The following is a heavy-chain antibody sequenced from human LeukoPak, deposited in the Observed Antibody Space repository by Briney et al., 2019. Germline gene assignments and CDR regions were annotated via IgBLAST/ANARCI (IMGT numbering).Heavy chain of an antibody. CDR1: GYTFTSYY. CDR3: ARDTLPYYYDSSGYYSPSAGFDY. J-gene: IGHJ4*02. Sequence: ASVKVSCKASGYTFTSYYMHWVRRAPGQGLEWMGIINPSGGSTSYAQKFQGRVTMTRDTSTSTVYMELSSLRSEDTAVYYCARDTLPYYYDSSGYYSPSAGFDYWGQGTLVTVSS. D-gene: IGHD3-22*01. CDR2: INPSGGST. V-gene: IGHV1-46*01.